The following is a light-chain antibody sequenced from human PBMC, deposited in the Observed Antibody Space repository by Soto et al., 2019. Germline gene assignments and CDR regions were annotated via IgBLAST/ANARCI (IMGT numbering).Light chain of an antibody. CDR2: SNT. CDR1: SSNIGSHT. J-gene: IGLJ2*01. V-gene: IGLV1-44*01. CDR3: AAWDDSLNGVV. Sequence: QSVLTQPPSAPGTPGQTIAISCSGGSSNIGSHTVNWYQQLPGTAPRLLIYSNTQRPSGVPDRFSGSKSGTSASLAISGLQSEYEGDYYCAAWDDSLNGVVFGGGTKLTVL.